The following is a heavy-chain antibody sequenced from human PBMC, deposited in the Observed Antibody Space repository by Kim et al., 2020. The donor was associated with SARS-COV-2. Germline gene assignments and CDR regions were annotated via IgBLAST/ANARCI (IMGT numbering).Heavy chain of an antibody. CDR3: ARGGAPPANNILTGYSPDWFDP. D-gene: IGHD3-9*01. CDR2: IWYDGSNK. Sequence: GGSLRLSCAASGFTFSSYGMHWVRQAPGKGLEWVAVIWYDGSNKYYADSVKGRFTISRDNSKNTLYLQMNSLRAEDTAVYYCARGGAPPANNILTGYSPDWFDPWGQGTLVTVSS. V-gene: IGHV3-33*01. J-gene: IGHJ5*02. CDR1: GFTFSSYG.